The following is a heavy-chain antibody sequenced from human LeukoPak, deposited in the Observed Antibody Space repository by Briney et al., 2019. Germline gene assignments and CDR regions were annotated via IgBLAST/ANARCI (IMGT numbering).Heavy chain of an antibody. D-gene: IGHD5-12*01. Sequence: PGRSLRLSCAASGFTFSSYGMHWVRQAPGKGLEWVAVISYDGSNKYYADSVKGRFTISRDNSKNTLYLQMNSLRAEDTAVYYCAKASSMVATYYYFDYWGQGTLVTVSS. V-gene: IGHV3-30*18. CDR1: GFTFSSYG. CDR2: ISYDGSNK. CDR3: AKASSMVATYYYFDY. J-gene: IGHJ4*02.